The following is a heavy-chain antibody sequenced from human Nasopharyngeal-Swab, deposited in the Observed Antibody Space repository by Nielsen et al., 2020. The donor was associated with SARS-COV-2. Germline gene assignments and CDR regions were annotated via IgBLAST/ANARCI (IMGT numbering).Heavy chain of an antibody. V-gene: IGHV4-39*07. D-gene: IGHD2-15*01. CDR2: IYYSGST. Sequence: RQCPGKGLEWIGSIYYSGSTYYNPSLRSRVTISVDTSKNQFSLKLSSVTAADTAVYYCARGPGLLLGYYYYYGMDVWGQGTTVTVSS. CDR3: ARGPGLLLGYYYYYGMDV. J-gene: IGHJ6*02.